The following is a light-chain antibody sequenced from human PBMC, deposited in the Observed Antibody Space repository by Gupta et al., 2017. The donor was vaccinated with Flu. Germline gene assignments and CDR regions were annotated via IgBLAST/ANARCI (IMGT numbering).Light chain of an antibody. CDR3: YSTDSTGNHRV. CDR2: EDS. Sequence: GQTANITCSGDALSREFAYWYQQKSGQAPVLVIFEDSIRPSGIPERISGSSSGTMATLIISGAQVDDEADYYCYSTDSTGNHRVFGGGTKLTVL. J-gene: IGLJ2*01. V-gene: IGLV3-10*01. CDR1: ALSREF.